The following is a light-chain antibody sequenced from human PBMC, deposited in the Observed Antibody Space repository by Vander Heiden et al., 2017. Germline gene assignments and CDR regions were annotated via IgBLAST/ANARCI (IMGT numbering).Light chain of an antibody. J-gene: IGKJ2*01. CDR3: MQAAHWPYT. CDR1: QRFVFSDRNNY. V-gene: IGKV2-30*01. Sequence: DLVLTQSLHTLPVILGLPAPIFCRFRQRFVFSDRNNYLNWFHQSPGQSPRRLIYRVSDRDSGVPDRFSGSGSGTDFTLKISRVEAEDVGVYFCMQAAHWPYTFGQGTKLEI. CDR2: RVS.